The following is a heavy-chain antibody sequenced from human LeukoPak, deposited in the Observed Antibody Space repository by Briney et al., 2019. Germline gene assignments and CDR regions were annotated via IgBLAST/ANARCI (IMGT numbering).Heavy chain of an antibody. CDR3: ATGGGWEASFGVVTHIDV. J-gene: IGHJ6*03. Sequence: PGGSLRLSCTASGLTFSSYGMSWVRQAPGKGLEWVSFISASGGSTYYADSVKGRFTISRDNAKNTLYLQMNSLRVEDTAVYYCATGGGWEASFGVVTHIDVWGKGTTVTVSS. D-gene: IGHD3-3*01. V-gene: IGHV3-23*01. CDR2: ISASGGST. CDR1: GLTFSSYG.